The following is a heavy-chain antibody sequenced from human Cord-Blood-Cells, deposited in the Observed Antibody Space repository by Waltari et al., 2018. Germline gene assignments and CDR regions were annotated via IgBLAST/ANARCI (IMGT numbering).Heavy chain of an antibody. Sequence: QVQLVQSGAEVKKPGASVKVSCKASGYTFTSYGISWVRQAPGQGLEWMGWISAYNCNTNFAPKRQGRGTITTDTSTSKAYMELRSLRSDDTAVYYCAGDPPLGYYDSSGYYECPNWFAPWGQGTLVTVAS. CDR2: ISAYNCNT. D-gene: IGHD3-22*01. CDR3: AGDPPLGYYDSSGYYECPNWFAP. V-gene: IGHV1-18*01. J-gene: IGHJ5*02. CDR1: GYTFTSYG.